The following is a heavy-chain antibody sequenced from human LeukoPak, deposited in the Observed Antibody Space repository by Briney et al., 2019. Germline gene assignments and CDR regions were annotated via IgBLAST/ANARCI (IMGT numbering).Heavy chain of an antibody. Sequence: SETLSLTCVVYGGSFSGYFWSWIRQPPGKGLEWIGEIAPSGSTNYSPSLKSRVSISIDTSKKKLSLRLTSVTAADSAVYYCASSFYYDSRDYWGQGTLVTVSS. CDR3: ASSFYYDSRDY. J-gene: IGHJ4*02. V-gene: IGHV4-34*01. CDR2: IAPSGST. D-gene: IGHD3-22*01. CDR1: GGSFSGYF.